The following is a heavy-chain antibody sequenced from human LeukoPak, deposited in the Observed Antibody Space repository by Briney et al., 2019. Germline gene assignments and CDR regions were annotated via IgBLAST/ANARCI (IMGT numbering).Heavy chain of an antibody. D-gene: IGHD2-2*03. Sequence: ASVKFPCRAFGYTFPTYDINWLRQATGQGLEWMGWMNPNSGNTGYAQKFQGRVTITTDESTSTAYMELSSLRSEDTAVYYCASSRLDIVVVPAALTPNAFDIWGQGTMVTVSS. J-gene: IGHJ3*02. CDR1: GYTFPTYD. CDR2: MNPNSGNT. V-gene: IGHV1-8*03. CDR3: ASSRLDIVVVPAALTPNAFDI.